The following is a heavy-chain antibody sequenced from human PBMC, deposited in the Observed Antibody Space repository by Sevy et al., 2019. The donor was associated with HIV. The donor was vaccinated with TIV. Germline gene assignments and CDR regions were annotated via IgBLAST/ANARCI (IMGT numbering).Heavy chain of an antibody. CDR1: GFTFSSYW. J-gene: IGHJ6*02. D-gene: IGHD2-2*01. V-gene: IGHV3-74*01. Sequence: GGSLRLSCAASGFTFSSYWMHWVRQAPGKGLVWVSRINSDGSSTSYADSGKGRLTISRDNAKNTLYLQMNSLRAEDTAVYYCAREGGLVVPAAYTTYYYYYGMDVWGQGTTVTVSS. CDR2: INSDGSST. CDR3: AREGGLVVPAAYTTYYYYYGMDV.